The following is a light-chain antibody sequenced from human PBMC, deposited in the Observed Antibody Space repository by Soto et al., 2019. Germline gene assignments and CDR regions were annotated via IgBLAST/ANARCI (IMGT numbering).Light chain of an antibody. CDR3: TSYTSRSTLGV. V-gene: IGLV2-14*03. CDR2: DVS. Sequence: QSALTQPASVSGSPGQSITISCTGSNSDIGGYSYVSWYQQHTGKAPKLMIYDVSNRPSGVSYRFSGSKSGNTASLTISGLQAEDEADYYCTSYTSRSTLGVFGGGTKLTVL. CDR1: NSDIGGYSY. J-gene: IGLJ2*01.